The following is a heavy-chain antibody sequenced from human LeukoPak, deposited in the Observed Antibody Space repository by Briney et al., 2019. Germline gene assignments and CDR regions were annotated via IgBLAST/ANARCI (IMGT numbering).Heavy chain of an antibody. CDR1: GYTFTGYY. J-gene: IGHJ4*02. V-gene: IGHV1-2*02. Sequence: ASVKVSCKASGYTFTGYYMHWVRQAPGQGLEWMGWINPNSGGTNYAQKFQGRVTMTRDTSISTAYMELSRLRSDDTAVYYCARALGYCSGGSCYFDYWGQGTLVTVSS. D-gene: IGHD2-15*01. CDR2: INPNSGGT. CDR3: ARALGYCSGGSCYFDY.